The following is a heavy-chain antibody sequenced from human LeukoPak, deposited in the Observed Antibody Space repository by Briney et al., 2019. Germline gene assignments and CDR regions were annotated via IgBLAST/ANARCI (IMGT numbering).Heavy chain of an antibody. J-gene: IGHJ6*03. CDR3: ARDSSSWYYYYYYMDV. D-gene: IGHD6-13*01. CDR1: GGTFSSYA. Sequence: SVKVSCKASGGTFSSYAISWVRQAPGQGLEWMGGIIPIFGTANYAQKFQGRVTITADKSTSTAYMELSSLRSEDTAVYYCARDSSSWYYYYYYMDVWGKGTTVTVSS. V-gene: IGHV1-69*06. CDR2: IIPIFGTA.